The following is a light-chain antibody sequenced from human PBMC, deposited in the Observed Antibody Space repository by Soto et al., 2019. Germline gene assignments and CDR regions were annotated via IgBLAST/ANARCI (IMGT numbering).Light chain of an antibody. CDR3: CSYAGSMTVV. J-gene: IGLJ2*01. Sequence: QSALTQPASVSGSPGQSLTISCTGSSGDLGTYNLVSWYQHHPGKAPKLMIYEGSKRPSGVSNRFSASKSGTTASLTISGLQAEDEADYYCCSYAGSMTVVFGGGTKLNVL. CDR1: SGDLGTYNL. V-gene: IGLV2-23*01. CDR2: EGS.